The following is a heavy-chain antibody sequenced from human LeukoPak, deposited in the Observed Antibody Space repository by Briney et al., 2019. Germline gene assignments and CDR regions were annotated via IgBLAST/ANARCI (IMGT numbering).Heavy chain of an antibody. Sequence: LGESLKISCKGSGYSFTSYWIGWVRQMPGKGLEWMGIIYPGDSDTRYSPSFQGQVTISADKSISTAYLQWSSLKASDTAMYYCARLVRTAAAGKAPTWFDPWGQGTLVTVSS. CDR2: IYPGDSDT. CDR3: ARLVRTAAAGKAPTWFDP. D-gene: IGHD6-13*01. CDR1: GYSFTSYW. V-gene: IGHV5-51*01. J-gene: IGHJ5*02.